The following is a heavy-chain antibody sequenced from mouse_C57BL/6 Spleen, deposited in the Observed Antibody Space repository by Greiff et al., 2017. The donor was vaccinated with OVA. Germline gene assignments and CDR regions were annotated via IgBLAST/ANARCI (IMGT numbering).Heavy chain of an antibody. D-gene: IGHD1-1*01. J-gene: IGHJ4*01. Sequence: QVQLQQPGAELVKPGASVKLSCKASGYTFTSYWMQWVKQRPGQGLEWIGEIDPSDSYTHYNQKFKGKATLTVDTSSSTAYMQLSSLTSEDSSVYYCARSMNDGSSPPYYAMDYWGQGTSVTVSS. V-gene: IGHV1-50*01. CDR3: ARSMNDGSSPPYYAMDY. CDR1: GYTFTSYW. CDR2: IDPSDSYT.